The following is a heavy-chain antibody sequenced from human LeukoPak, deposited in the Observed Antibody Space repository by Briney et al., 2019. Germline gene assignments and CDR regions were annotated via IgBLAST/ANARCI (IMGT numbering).Heavy chain of an antibody. J-gene: IGHJ6*03. D-gene: IGHD4-11*01. CDR3: ARWGYSNYYYYYMDV. V-gene: IGHV4-59*11. CDR2: IFYSGST. Sequence: SETLSLTCSVSGGAINTHYWSWIRQPPGKGLEWIGYIFYSGSTKYNPSLKSRVTISVDTSKNQFSLKLSSVTAADTAVYYCARWGYSNYYYYYMDVWGKGTTVTISS. CDR1: GGAINTHY.